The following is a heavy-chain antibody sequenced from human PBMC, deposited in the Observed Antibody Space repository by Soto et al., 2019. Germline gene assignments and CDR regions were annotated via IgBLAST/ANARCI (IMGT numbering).Heavy chain of an antibody. V-gene: IGHV4-4*07. CDR1: GGSINGYY. CDR3: ARDRVGLSSHGVH. J-gene: IGHJ4*02. Sequence: SETLSLTCTVSGGSINGYYWTWIRQPAGKGLEWIGRIYTSGTTSYNPSLKSRVTMSLDTSKNQFSLRLTSVTAADTAVYYCARDRVGLSSHGVHWGRRTLATVSS. D-gene: IGHD3-10*02. CDR2: IYTSGTT.